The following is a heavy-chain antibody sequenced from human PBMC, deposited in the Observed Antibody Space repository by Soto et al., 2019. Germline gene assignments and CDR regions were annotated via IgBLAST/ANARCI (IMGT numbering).Heavy chain of an antibody. V-gene: IGHV1-69*06. CDR2: VLPISGST. CDR3: ATIRVRGGPLRFED. D-gene: IGHD5-12*01. CDR1: GGLISKYS. J-gene: IGHJ4*01. Sequence: QVQLVQSGAEVRKPGSSVKVSCKTSGGLISKYSFNWVRQAPGQGLEWMGGVLPISGSTDYAQKFQGRLTITADRSTSTVYMELSWLRSDDTANYYCATIRVRGGPLRFEDGGQGMLISVSS.